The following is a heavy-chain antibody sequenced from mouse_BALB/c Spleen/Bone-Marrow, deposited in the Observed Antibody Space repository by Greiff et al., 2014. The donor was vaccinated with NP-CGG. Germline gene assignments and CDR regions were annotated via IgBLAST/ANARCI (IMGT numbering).Heavy chain of an antibody. CDR3: ASQGDYGSFDY. CDR2: IYPGNGDT. V-gene: IGHV1-87*01. D-gene: IGHD1-1*02. J-gene: IGHJ2*01. Sequence: QVQLKDSGAELARPGASVKLFCKASGYTFSSYWVQWGKKRAGQGLEWIGAIYPGNGDTRYTQKFKGKATLTADKSSSTAYMQLSSLASEDSAVYYCASQGDYGSFDYWGQGTTLTVSS. CDR1: GYTFSSYW.